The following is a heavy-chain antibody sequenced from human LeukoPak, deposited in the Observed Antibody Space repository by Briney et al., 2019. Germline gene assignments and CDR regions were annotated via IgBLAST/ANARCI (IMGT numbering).Heavy chain of an antibody. CDR3: ASSGYDFWSGYSSNWYFDL. J-gene: IGHJ2*01. CDR1: GGSISSYY. D-gene: IGHD3-3*01. CDR2: IYYSGST. Sequence: KPSETLSLTCTVSGGSISSYYWSWIRQPPGKGLEWIGYIYYSGSTNYNPSLESRVTISVDTSKNQFSLKLSSVTAADTAVYYCASSGYDFWSGYSSNWYFDLWGRGTLVTVSS. V-gene: IGHV4-59*01.